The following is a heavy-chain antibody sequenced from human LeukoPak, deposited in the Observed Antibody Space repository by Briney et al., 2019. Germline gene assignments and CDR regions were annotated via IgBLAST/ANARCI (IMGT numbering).Heavy chain of an antibody. D-gene: IGHD6-19*01. CDR1: GFTVSSNY. V-gene: IGHV3-53*01. Sequence: PGGSLRLSCAASGFTVSSNYMSWVRQAPGKGLEWVSVIYSGGSTYYADSVKGRFTISRDNSKNTLYLQMNSLRAEDTAVYYCARDSLSSGSISMAYWGQGTLVTVSS. CDR3: ARDSLSSGSISMAY. CDR2: IYSGGST. J-gene: IGHJ4*02.